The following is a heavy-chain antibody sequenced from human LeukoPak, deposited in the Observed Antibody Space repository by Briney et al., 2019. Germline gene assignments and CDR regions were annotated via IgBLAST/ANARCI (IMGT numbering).Heavy chain of an antibody. CDR1: GGSISSYY. D-gene: IGHD3-22*01. Sequence: PSETLSLTCTVSGGSISSYYWSWIRQPPGKGLEWIGYIYYSGSTNYNPSLKSRVTISVDTSKNQFSLKLSSVTAAGTAVYYCARAMADTYYYDSSGLFDYWGQGTLVTVSS. CDR2: IYYSGST. J-gene: IGHJ4*02. V-gene: IGHV4-59*01. CDR3: ARAMADTYYYDSSGLFDY.